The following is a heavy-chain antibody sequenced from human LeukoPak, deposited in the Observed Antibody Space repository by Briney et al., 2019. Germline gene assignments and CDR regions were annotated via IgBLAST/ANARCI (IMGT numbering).Heavy chain of an antibody. CDR3: TTDSSSNYYYYGMDV. Sequence: PSETLSLTCDVSGGSIDSTNWWNWVRQPPGKGLEWVGRIKSKTDGGTTDYAAPVKGRFTISRDDSKNTLYLQMNSLKTEDTAVYYCTTDSSSNYYYYGMDVWGQGTTVTVSS. V-gene: IGHV3-15*07. J-gene: IGHJ6*02. D-gene: IGHD6-6*01. CDR1: GGSIDSTNW. CDR2: IKSKTDGGTT.